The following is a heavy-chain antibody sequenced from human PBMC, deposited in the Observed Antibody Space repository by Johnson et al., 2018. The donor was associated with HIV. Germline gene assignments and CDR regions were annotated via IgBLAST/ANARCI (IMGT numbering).Heavy chain of an antibody. D-gene: IGHD3-3*01. Sequence: QVLLVESGGGVVQPGGSLRLSCAASGFTFSSYAMHWVRQAPGKGLEWVAVISYDGSNKYYADSVKGRFTISRDNSKNTLYLQMNSLRVEDTAMYYCARGPILEWLSGDGFDMWGQGTKVTV. CDR1: GFTFSSYA. J-gene: IGHJ3*02. CDR2: ISYDGSNK. V-gene: IGHV3-30-3*01. CDR3: ARGPILEWLSGDGFDM.